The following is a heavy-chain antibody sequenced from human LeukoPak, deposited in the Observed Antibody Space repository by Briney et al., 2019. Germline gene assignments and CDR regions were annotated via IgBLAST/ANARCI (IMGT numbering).Heavy chain of an antibody. D-gene: IGHD3-9*01. CDR2: INHSGST. CDR3: ARVPYDILTGLKYNWFDP. CDR1: GGSFSGYY. Sequence: PSETLSLTCAVYGGSFSGYYWSWIRQPPGKGLEWIGEINHSGSTNYNPSLKSRVTISVDTSKNQFSLKLSSVTAADTAVYYCARVPYDILTGLKYNWFDPWGQGTLVTVSS. V-gene: IGHV4-34*01. J-gene: IGHJ5*02.